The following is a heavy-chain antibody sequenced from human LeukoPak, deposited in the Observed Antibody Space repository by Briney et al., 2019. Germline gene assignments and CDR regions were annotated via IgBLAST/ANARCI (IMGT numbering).Heavy chain of an antibody. J-gene: IGHJ4*02. V-gene: IGHV3-7*01. CDR2: IKHDGSEK. CDR3: ARQPIYEAYFDF. D-gene: IGHD3-16*01. CDR1: GFPFDRYW. Sequence: GGSLRLSCVASGFPFDRYWMSWVRQAPGKGLEWVANIKHDGSEKNFVDSVKGRFTISRDNAENSLFLQMNSLRADDTAVYFCARQPIYEAYFDFWGQGTLVAVSS.